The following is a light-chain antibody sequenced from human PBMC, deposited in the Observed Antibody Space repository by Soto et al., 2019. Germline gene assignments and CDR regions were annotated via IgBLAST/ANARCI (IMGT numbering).Light chain of an antibody. Sequence: DIQMTQSPSSLSASVGDRVTITCQASQDISEYLNWYQQKPGKAPNLLIHDASNLETGVPSRFIGSGSGTHFTFTISSLQPEDFATYYCQQYDNLPLSFGGGTKVEIK. J-gene: IGKJ4*01. CDR3: QQYDNLPLS. CDR2: DAS. V-gene: IGKV1-33*01. CDR1: QDISEY.